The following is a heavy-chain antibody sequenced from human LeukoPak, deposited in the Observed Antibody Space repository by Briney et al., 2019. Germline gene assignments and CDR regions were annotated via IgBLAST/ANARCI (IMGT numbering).Heavy chain of an antibody. Sequence: GWSLRLSCAVSGFPFSMYEMNWVRQAPGKGLEWVSNIGSSGTTIYYADSVKGRFSISRDNAKSSLYLQMNSLRVEDTAVYYCALLAVASDFDYWGQGAVVSVSS. CDR2: IGSSGTTI. V-gene: IGHV3-48*03. J-gene: IGHJ4*02. CDR3: ALLAVASDFDY. CDR1: GFPFSMYE. D-gene: IGHD6-19*01.